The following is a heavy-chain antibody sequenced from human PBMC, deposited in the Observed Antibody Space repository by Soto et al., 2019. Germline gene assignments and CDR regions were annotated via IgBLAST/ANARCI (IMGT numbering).Heavy chain of an antibody. CDR1: GFTFSSYA. V-gene: IGHV3-23*01. Sequence: EVQLLESGGGLVQPGGSLRLSCAASGFTFSSYAMSWVRQAPGKGLEWVSAISGSGGSTYYADSVKGRFTISRDNSKNTLYRHMHSLRAEDTAVYYCAKDPPLGPLDWYFDLWGRGTLVTVSS. D-gene: IGHD7-27*01. CDR3: AKDPPLGPLDWYFDL. J-gene: IGHJ2*01. CDR2: ISGSGGST.